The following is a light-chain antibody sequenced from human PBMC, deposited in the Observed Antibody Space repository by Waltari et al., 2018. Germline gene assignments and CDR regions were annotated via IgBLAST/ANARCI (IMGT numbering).Light chain of an antibody. Sequence: YEMIQPLSVSVALGQTASITWGGSDSGFKNVHWYQQKPGQAPVVVIFKDSNRPSGIPERFYGSNSGNTATLTITRVQAGDEADYYCQVWDSTTVIFGGGTKLTVL. J-gene: IGLJ2*01. CDR1: DSGFKN. V-gene: IGLV3-9*01. CDR3: QVWDSTTVI. CDR2: KDS.